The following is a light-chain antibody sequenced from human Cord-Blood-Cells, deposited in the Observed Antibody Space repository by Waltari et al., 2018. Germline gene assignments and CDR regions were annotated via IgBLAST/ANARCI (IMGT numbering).Light chain of an antibody. J-gene: IGLJ1*01. Sequence: SYELTQPPSLSVSLGQMARITCSGEALPKKYAYWYQQKPGQFPVLVIYKDSERPSGFPERFSGSSSGTIVTLTISGVQAEAEADYYCLSADSSGTYYVFGTGTKVTVL. V-gene: IGLV3-16*01. CDR2: KDS. CDR1: ALPKKY. CDR3: LSADSSGTYYV.